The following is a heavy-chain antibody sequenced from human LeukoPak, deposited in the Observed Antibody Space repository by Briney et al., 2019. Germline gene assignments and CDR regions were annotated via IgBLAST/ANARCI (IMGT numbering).Heavy chain of an antibody. D-gene: IGHD2-21*01. CDR3: ARERQDTILHSGAFDI. V-gene: IGHV3-30*03. CDR2: ISYDGSNK. J-gene: IGHJ3*02. CDR1: GFTFSSYG. Sequence: GGSLRLSCAASGFTFSSYGMHWVRQAPGKGLEWVAVISYDGSNKYYADSVKGRFTISRDNSKNTLYLQMNSLRAEDTADYFCARERQDTILHSGAFDIWGQGTMVTVSS.